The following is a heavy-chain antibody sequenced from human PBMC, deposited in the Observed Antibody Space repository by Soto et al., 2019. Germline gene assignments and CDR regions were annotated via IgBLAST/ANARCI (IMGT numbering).Heavy chain of an antibody. D-gene: IGHD6-6*01. V-gene: IGHV4-4*02. CDR2: IYHSGST. Sequence: QVQLQESGPGLVKPSGTLSLTCAVSGGSISSINWWSWVRQPPGKGLEWLGEIYHSGSTNYNASLKSRVTISVDKSKNQFSLKLSAVTAADTAVYYCARIIGRAARAFDYWGQGTLVTVSS. J-gene: IGHJ4*02. CDR1: GGSISSINW. CDR3: ARIIGRAARAFDY.